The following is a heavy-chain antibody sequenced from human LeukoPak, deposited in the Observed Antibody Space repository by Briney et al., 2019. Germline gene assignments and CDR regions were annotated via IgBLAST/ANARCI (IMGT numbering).Heavy chain of an antibody. CDR3: ARSYYYEQYYFDY. CDR2: MNPNSGNT. V-gene: IGHV1-8*03. CDR1: GYTFTSYD. J-gene: IGHJ4*02. Sequence: ASVTVSCKASGYTFTSYDINWVRQATGQGLEWMGWMNPNSGNTGYAQKFQGRVTITRNTSISTAYMELSSLKAEDTAVYYCARSYYYEQYYFDYWGQGTLVTVSS. D-gene: IGHD3-22*01.